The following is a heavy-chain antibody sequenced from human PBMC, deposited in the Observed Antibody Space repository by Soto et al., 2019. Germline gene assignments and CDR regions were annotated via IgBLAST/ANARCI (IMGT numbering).Heavy chain of an antibody. V-gene: IGHV4-39*07. D-gene: IGHD1-26*01. CDR1: GGSISSSSYY. J-gene: IGHJ4*02. CDR2: IYYSGST. Sequence: SETLSLTCTVSGGSISSSSYYWGWIRQPPGKELEWIGSIYYSGSTYYNPSLKSGVTISIDNSKNQFSLKLSSVTAADTAVYYCARGLRELIPAGYFDYWGQGTLVTVSS. CDR3: ARGLRELIPAGYFDY.